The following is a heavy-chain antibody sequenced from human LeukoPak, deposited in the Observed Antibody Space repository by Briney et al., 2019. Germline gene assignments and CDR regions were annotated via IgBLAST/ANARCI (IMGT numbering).Heavy chain of an antibody. CDR3: ARSPDCSSTSCYPH. J-gene: IGHJ4*02. CDR2: ISSSSSYI. CDR1: GFTFSSYS. V-gene: IGHV3-21*01. D-gene: IGHD2-2*01. Sequence: GSLRLSCAASGFTFSSYSMNWVRQAPGKGLEWVSSISSSSSYIYYADSVKGRFTISRDNAKNSLYLQMNSLRAEDTAVYYCARSPDCSSTSCYPHWGQGTLVTVSS.